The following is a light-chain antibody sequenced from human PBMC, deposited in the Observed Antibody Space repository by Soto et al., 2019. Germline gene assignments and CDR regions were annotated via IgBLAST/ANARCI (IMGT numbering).Light chain of an antibody. V-gene: IGKV3-20*01. CDR3: QQYGSSPVT. Sequence: EIVLTQSPGTLSLSPGERATLSCRASQSVSSCYLAWYQQKPGQAPRLLIYGASSSSTGIPDRFSGSGSGTEFTLTISRLEPEDFAVYYCQQYGSSPVTFGQGTRLEIK. J-gene: IGKJ5*01. CDR1: QSVSSCY. CDR2: GAS.